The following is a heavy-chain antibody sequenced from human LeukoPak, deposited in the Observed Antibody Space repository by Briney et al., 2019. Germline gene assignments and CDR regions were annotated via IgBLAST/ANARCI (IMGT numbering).Heavy chain of an antibody. V-gene: IGHV1-2*02. J-gene: IGHJ5*02. D-gene: IGHD6-6*01. CDR2: INPNSGGT. CDR1: GYTFTGYY. CDR3: ARDLFSSSRMWFDP. Sequence: ASVKVSCKASGYTFTGYYMHWVRQAPGQGLEWMGWINPNSGGTNYAQKFQGRVTMTRDTSISTAYMELSRLKSDDTAVYYCARDLFSSSRMWFDPWGQGTLVTVSS.